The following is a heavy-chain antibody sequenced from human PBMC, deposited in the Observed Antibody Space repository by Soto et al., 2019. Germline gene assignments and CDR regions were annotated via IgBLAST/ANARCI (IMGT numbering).Heavy chain of an antibody. CDR3: ARGGATVVTPAIRYYYYGMDV. CDR1: GGSISSGGYY. CDR2: IYYSGST. D-gene: IGHD4-17*01. J-gene: IGHJ6*02. V-gene: IGHV4-31*03. Sequence: QVQLQESGPGLVKPSQTLSLTCTVSGGSISSGGYYWSWIRQHPGKGLEWIGYIYYSGSTYYNPSLKSRVTISVDTSKNQFSLKLSSVTAADTAVYYCARGGATVVTPAIRYYYYGMDVWGQGTAVTVSS.